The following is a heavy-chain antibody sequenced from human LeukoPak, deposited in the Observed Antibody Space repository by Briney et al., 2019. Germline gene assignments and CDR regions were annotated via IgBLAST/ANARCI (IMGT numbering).Heavy chain of an antibody. Sequence: SETLSLTCSVSGVSISCYYWSWIRQPPGKGLEWIGYIYYSGSTNYNPSLQSRVTISVDTSKNQFSLKLSSVTAADTAVYYCARAPPYTSSSFYYYDYYGMDVWGQGTTVTVSS. D-gene: IGHD6-13*01. CDR1: GVSISCYY. CDR2: IYYSGST. V-gene: IGHV4-59*01. J-gene: IGHJ6*02. CDR3: ARAPPYTSSSFYYYDYYGMDV.